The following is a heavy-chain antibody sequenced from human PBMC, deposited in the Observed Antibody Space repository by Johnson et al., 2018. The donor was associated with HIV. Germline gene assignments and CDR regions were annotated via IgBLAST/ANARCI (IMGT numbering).Heavy chain of an antibody. D-gene: IGHD1-26*01. CDR3: AKDLGQRVGAPAYYALDI. CDR1: GFTFSTFG. V-gene: IGHV3-30*13. J-gene: IGHJ3*02. CDR2: ISYDGSNK. Sequence: VQLMESGGGVVQPGRSLRLSCAASGFTFSTFGMHWVRQAPGKGLEWVAVISYDGSNKYYADSVEGRFTISRDNSKNRLYLQMNSLRDEDTAVYYCAKDLGQRVGAPAYYALDIWGQGTVVTVSS.